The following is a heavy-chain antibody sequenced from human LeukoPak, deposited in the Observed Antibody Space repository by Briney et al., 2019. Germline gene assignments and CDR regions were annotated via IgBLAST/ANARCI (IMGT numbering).Heavy chain of an antibody. CDR1: GFTFSSYA. J-gene: IGHJ4*02. V-gene: IGHV3-23*01. CDR3: AKGGKWDVTPFDY. D-gene: IGHD1-26*01. CDR2: ISTSGDRT. Sequence: GGSLRLSCAASGFTFSSYAMSWVRQAPGKGLEWVSAISTSGDRTYYADSVKGRFTISRDNSKNTLYLQVNSLRAEDTAVYYCAKGGKWDVTPFDYWGQGTLVTVSS.